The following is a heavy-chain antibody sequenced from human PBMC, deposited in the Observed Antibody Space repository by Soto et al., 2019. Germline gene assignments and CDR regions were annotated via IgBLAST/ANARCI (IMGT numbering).Heavy chain of an antibody. CDR3: AKDQLGYCSSTSCYGGWFDP. Sequence: EVQLLESGGGLVQPGGSLRLSCAASGFTFSSYAMSWVRQAPGKGLEWVSAISGSGGSTYYADSVKGRFTISRDNSKNTLYLQMNSLRAEDTAVYYCAKDQLGYCSSTSCYGGWFDPWGQGTLVTVSS. CDR1: GFTFSSYA. D-gene: IGHD2-2*01. V-gene: IGHV3-23*01. CDR2: ISGSGGST. J-gene: IGHJ5*02.